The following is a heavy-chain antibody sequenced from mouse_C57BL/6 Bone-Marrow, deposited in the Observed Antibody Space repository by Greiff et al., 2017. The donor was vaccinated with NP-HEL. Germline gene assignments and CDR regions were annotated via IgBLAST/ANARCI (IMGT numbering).Heavy chain of an antibody. V-gene: IGHV1-76*01. CDR3: ARLLLRYYAMDY. D-gene: IGHD1-1*01. CDR1: GYTFTDYY. Sequence: QVQLQQSGAELVRPGASVKLSCKASGYTFTDYYINWVKQRPGQGLEWIARIYPGSGNTYYNEKFKGKATLTAEKSSRTAYMQLSSLTSEDSAVYFCARLLLRYYAMDYWGQGTSVTVSS. CDR2: IYPGSGNT. J-gene: IGHJ4*01.